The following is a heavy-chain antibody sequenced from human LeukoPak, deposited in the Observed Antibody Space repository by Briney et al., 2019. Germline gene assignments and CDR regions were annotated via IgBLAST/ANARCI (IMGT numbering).Heavy chain of an antibody. CDR2: INPNSGGT. D-gene: IGHD5-18*01. V-gene: IGHV1-2*02. J-gene: IGHJ4*02. CDR3: ARGDTAMVLVFDY. CDR1: GYTFTGYY. Sequence: ASVKVSCKASGYTFTGYYMHWVRQAPGQGLEWMGWINPNSGGTNYAQKFQGGVTMTRDTSISTAYMELSRLRSDDTAVYYCARGDTAMVLVFDYWGQGTLVTVSS.